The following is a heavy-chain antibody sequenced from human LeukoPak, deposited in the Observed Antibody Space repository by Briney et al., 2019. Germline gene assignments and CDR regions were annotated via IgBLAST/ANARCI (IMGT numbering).Heavy chain of an antibody. V-gene: IGHV3-23*01. J-gene: IGHJ4*02. CDR1: GSTISSYA. D-gene: IGHD3-22*01. Sequence: GGSLRLSCAASGSTISSYAMSWVRQAPGKGLEWVSAISGSGGTTYNPDSVKGRFTISRDNSKNTLYMQMNSLRAEHTAVYYCAKASAMIVVVSKHFDYWGQGTLVTVSS. CDR3: AKASAMIVVVSKHFDY. CDR2: ISGSGGTT.